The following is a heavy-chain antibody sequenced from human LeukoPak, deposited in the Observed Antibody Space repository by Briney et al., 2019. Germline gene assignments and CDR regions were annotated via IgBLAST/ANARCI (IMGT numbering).Heavy chain of an antibody. CDR3: AKDRKSSSWNFDY. J-gene: IGHJ4*02. V-gene: IGHV3-48*01. CDR2: ISSSSGTI. CDR1: GFTFSSYS. Sequence: PGGSLRLSCAASGFTFSSYSMNWVRQAPGKGLEWVSYISSSSGTIYYADSVKGRFTISRDNAKNSLYLQMNSLRAEDTAVYYCAKDRKSSSWNFDYWGQGTLVTVSS. D-gene: IGHD6-13*01.